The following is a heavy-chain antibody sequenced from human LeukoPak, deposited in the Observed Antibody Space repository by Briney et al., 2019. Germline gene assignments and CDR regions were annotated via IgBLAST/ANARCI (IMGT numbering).Heavy chain of an antibody. V-gene: IGHV1-18*01. J-gene: IGHJ4*02. CDR2: ISAYNGNT. CDR3: ARFVRQMTTFDY. D-gene: IGHD6-6*01. Sequence: ASMKVSCKASGYTFTSYGISWVRQAPGQGLEWMGWISAYNGNTNYAQKLQGRVTMTTDTSTSTAYMELRSLRSDDTAVYYCARFVRQMTTFDYWGQGTLVTVSS. CDR1: GYTFTSYG.